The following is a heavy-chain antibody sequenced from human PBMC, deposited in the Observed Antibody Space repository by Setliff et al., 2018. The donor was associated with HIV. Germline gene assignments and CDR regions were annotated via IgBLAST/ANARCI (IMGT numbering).Heavy chain of an antibody. CDR1: GFTFSNAW. CDR2: IRNKKNGGTT. V-gene: IGHV3-15*01. CDR3: TTDLGSGRFRWNNN. Sequence: PGGSLRLSCAAAGFTFSNAWMTWVRQAPGKGLEWVARIRNKKNGGTTYYAAPVEGRFTISRDESKNTPSLQMNSLKTEDTAIYYFTTDLGSGRFRWNNNWGQGTLVTVSS. D-gene: IGHD1-26*01. J-gene: IGHJ4*02.